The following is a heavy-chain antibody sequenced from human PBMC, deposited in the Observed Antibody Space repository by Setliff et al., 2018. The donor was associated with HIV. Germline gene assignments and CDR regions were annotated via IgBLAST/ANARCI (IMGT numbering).Heavy chain of an antibody. CDR2: IHSSGTT. V-gene: IGHV4-39*01. CDR3: ARHKPNYDFYAFDV. CDR1: GGSFSSSTYS. D-gene: IGHD3-3*01. J-gene: IGHJ3*01. Sequence: SETLSLTCTVSGGSFSSSTYSWGWIRQPPGLGLEWIGSIHSSGTTDYNQSLKSRVAMSVDTSRSQFSLKLTSVTAADTAVYYCARHKPNYDFYAFDVWGQGTMVTVSS.